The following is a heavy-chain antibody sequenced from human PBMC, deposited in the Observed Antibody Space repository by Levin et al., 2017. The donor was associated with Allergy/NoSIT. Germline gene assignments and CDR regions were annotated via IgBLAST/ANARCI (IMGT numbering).Heavy chain of an antibody. V-gene: IGHV3-9*01. CDR2: ISWNSGSI. CDR3: AKDILRFSTLGGMDV. Sequence: SCAASGFTFDDYAMHWVRQAPGKGLEWVSGISWNSGSIGYADSVKGRFTISRDNAKNSLYLQMNSLRAEDTALYYCAKDILRFSTLGGMDVWGQGTTVTVSS. J-gene: IGHJ6*02. CDR1: GFTFDDYA. D-gene: IGHD3-3*01.